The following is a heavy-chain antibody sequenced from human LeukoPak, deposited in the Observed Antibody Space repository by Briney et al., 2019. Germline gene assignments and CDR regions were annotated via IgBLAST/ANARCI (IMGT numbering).Heavy chain of an antibody. J-gene: IGHJ6*03. CDR2: IYYSGST. D-gene: IGHD3-22*01. CDR1: GGSISSYY. CDR3: ARDHYYDSSGPNYYMDV. V-gene: IGHV4-59*01. Sequence: SETLSLTCTVSGGSISSYYWSWIRQPPGKGLEWIGYIYYSGSTNYNPSLKSRVTISVDTSKNQFSLKLSSVTAADTAVYYCARDHYYDSSGPNYYMDVWGKGPRSPSP.